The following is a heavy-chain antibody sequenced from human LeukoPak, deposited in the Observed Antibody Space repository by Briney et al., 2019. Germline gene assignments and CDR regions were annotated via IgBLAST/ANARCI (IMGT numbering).Heavy chain of an antibody. CDR1: GFTFSTFA. J-gene: IGHJ4*02. CDR2: IFPSGGEI. D-gene: IGHD5-18*01. V-gene: IGHV3-23*01. CDR3: ATHRGYSYGYPDDY. Sequence: GGSLRXSCAASGFTFSTFAMIWVRQPPGKGLEWVSSIFPSGGEIHYADSVRGRFTISRDNSKNTLYLQMNSLRAEDTAVYYCATHRGYSYGYPDDYWGQGTLVTVSS.